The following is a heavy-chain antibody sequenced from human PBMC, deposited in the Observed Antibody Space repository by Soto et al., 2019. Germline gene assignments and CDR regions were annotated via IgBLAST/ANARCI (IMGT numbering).Heavy chain of an antibody. CDR1: GFTFTRYS. J-gene: IGHJ4*02. CDR3: ARESEDLTSNFDY. CDR2: ISSTTNNI. V-gene: IGHV3-21*01. Sequence: EVQLVESGGGLVKPGGSLRLSCAASGFTFTRYSMNWVRQAPGKGLEWVSSISSTTNNIYYGDSMKGRFTISRDNAKKSLYLEMNSLRAEDTAVYYCARESEDLTSNFDYWGQGTLVTVSS.